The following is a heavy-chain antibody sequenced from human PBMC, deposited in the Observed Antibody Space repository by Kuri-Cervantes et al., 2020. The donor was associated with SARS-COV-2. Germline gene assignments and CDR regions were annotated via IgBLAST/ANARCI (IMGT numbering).Heavy chain of an antibody. Sequence: GESLKISCAASGFTFSNHYTSWVRQAPGKGLEWVSYSSGNSGYTNYADSVKGRFTISRDNAKNTLYLQMNSLRAEDTAVYYCARAIQIDYWGQGTLVTVSS. CDR2: SSGNSGYT. D-gene: IGHD3-3*01. CDR3: ARAIQIDY. CDR1: GFTFSNHY. V-gene: IGHV3/OR16-9*01. J-gene: IGHJ4*02.